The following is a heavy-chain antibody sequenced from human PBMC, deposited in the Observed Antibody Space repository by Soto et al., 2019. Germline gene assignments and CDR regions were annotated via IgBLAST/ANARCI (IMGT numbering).Heavy chain of an antibody. D-gene: IGHD2-21*01. CDR3: ATGLPTAGGGEIDY. CDR1: GLTFGTAW. CDR2: IRSTGDGETT. V-gene: IGHV3-15*01. Sequence: GGSLRLSCEASGLTFGTAWMIWVRQAPGKGLEWIGHIRSTGDGETTKYPTPVKRRFSNSRDDSTNTQSLQTNNLNSYDTAVYYCATGLPTAGGGEIDYWGQGTLVTVSS. J-gene: IGHJ4*02.